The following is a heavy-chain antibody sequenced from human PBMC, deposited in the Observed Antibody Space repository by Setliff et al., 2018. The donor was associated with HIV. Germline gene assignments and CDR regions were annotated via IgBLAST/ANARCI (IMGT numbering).Heavy chain of an antibody. CDR2: IIPVFGTA. CDR3: ARGMYSSGWYDAFDI. D-gene: IGHD6-19*01. V-gene: IGHV1-69*13. Sequence: SVKVSCKASGGTFNSYAINWVRQAPGQGLEWMGGIIPVFGTANYAQNFQGRVTITADESTSTAYMELSSLRSEDTAVYYCARGMYSSGWYDAFDIWGQGTMVTISS. CDR1: GGTFNSYA. J-gene: IGHJ3*02.